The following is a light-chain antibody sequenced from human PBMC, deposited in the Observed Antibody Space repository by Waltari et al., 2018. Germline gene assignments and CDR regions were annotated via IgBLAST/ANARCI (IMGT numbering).Light chain of an antibody. CDR2: AAS. Sequence: DIQMTQSPSSLSASVGARLTITCRASQSINTFLNWYQQSPGKAPKLLIYAASSLQRGVPSRFSGFGSGTDFILTISSLQPEDFATYYCQQSYNTPYTFGQGTKLEI. J-gene: IGKJ2*01. V-gene: IGKV1-39*01. CDR1: QSINTF. CDR3: QQSYNTPYT.